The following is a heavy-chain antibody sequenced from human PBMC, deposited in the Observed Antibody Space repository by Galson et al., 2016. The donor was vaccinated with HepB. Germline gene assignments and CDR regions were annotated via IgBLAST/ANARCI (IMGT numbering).Heavy chain of an antibody. CDR2: IYSSGAT. Sequence: SETLSLTCTVSGGSINNYYWNWIRQPAGKGLEWLGRIYSSGATDYNPFLKGRVTVSVDTSKKQFFLKLSSVTAADTAVYFCARDLGGGSSWFDPWGQGTLVTVSS. V-gene: IGHV4-4*07. CDR1: GGSINNYY. D-gene: IGHD2-15*01. J-gene: IGHJ5*02. CDR3: ARDLGGGSSWFDP.